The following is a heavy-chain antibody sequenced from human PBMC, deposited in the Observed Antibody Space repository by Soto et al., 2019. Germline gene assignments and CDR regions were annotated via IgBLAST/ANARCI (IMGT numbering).Heavy chain of an antibody. J-gene: IGHJ4*02. CDR2: INTDGGTL. V-gene: IGHV3-74*01. Sequence: GGSLRLSCGASGFSFSNFWFHWVRQAPGKGLVWVSPINTDGGTLYYADSVKGRFTISRDNSKNTLYLQMNSLRAEDTAVYYCAKDNWNYWGQGTLVTVSS. CDR1: GFSFSNFW. CDR3: AKDNWNY. D-gene: IGHD1-20*01.